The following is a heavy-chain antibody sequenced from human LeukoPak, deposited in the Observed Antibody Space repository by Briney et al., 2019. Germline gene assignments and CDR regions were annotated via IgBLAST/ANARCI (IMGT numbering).Heavy chain of an antibody. Sequence: ASVKVSCKVSGYTLTELSLHWVRQAPGKGLEWMGGFDPEDGETIYAQKFQGRVTMTEDTSTDTAYMELSSLRSEDTAVYYCATDLFSSSWYPPHDYWGQGTLVTVSS. V-gene: IGHV1-24*01. CDR3: ATDLFSSSWYPPHDY. D-gene: IGHD6-13*01. J-gene: IGHJ4*02. CDR1: GYTLTELS. CDR2: FDPEDGET.